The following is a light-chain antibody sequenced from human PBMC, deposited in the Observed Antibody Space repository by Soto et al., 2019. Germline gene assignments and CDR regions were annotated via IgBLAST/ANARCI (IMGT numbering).Light chain of an antibody. CDR1: QSISTW. CDR2: EAS. Sequence: STLSASVGDRVTITCRASQSISTWLAWYQQKSGKAPKLLIYEASSLGSGVPSRFSGSGSGTEFTLTISSLQPDDFATYYCQQYNSYSETFGQVTKVDIK. CDR3: QQYNSYSET. J-gene: IGKJ1*01. V-gene: IGKV1-5*03.